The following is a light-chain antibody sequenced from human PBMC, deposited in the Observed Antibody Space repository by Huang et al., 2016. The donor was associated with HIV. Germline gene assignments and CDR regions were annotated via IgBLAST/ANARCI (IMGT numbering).Light chain of an antibody. V-gene: IGKV1-39*01. J-gene: IGKJ4*01. CDR1: QSISAY. Sequence: DIQMTQSPSSLSASVGDRVTITCRASQSISAYLNWYQQKPGKAPKLLIYGASPLQSGVPSRFSVSGSGTDFTLTINSLQPEDFATYYCQKSYTTPLTFGGGTKVEI. CDR3: QKSYTTPLT. CDR2: GAS.